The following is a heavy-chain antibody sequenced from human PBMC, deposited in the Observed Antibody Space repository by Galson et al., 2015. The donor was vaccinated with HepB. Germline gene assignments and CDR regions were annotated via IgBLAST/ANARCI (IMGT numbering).Heavy chain of an antibody. CDR1: GFTFSSYA. CDR2: ISGSGGST. J-gene: IGHJ5*02. V-gene: IGHV3-23*01. Sequence: LRLSCAASGFTFSSYAMSWVRQAPGKGLEWVSAISGSGGSTYYADSVKGRFTISRDNSKNTLYLQMNSLRAEDTAVYYCAKDPGAGRRGSGSYWRTFDPWGQGTLVTVSS. CDR3: AKDPGAGRRGSGSYWRTFDP. D-gene: IGHD3-10*01.